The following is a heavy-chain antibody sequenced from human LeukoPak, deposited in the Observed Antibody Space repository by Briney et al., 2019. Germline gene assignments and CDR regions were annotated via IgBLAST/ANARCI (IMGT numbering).Heavy chain of an antibody. D-gene: IGHD2-2*01. CDR2: ISSSSSYI. V-gene: IGHV3-21*01. CDR3: ARSIVVVPAAMPEYFQH. J-gene: IGHJ1*01. Sequence: GGSLRLSCAASGFTLSSYSMNWVRQAPGKGLEWVSSISSSSSYIYYADSVKGRFTISRDNAKNSLYLQMNSLRAEDTAVYYCARSIVVVPAAMPEYFQHWGQGTLVTVSS. CDR1: GFTLSSYS.